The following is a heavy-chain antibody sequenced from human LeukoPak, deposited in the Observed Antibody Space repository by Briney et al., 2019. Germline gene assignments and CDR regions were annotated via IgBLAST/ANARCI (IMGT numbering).Heavy chain of an antibody. CDR3: ARNGYCITGSCYWYFDL. CDR1: GFNLTTYG. CDR2: ITAYNDNT. Sequence: ASVKVSCKASGFNLTTYGISWVRRAPGQGLEWMGWITAYNDNTNSPLGLQGRVTMTTDTSTSTAYMELRSLRSDDTAVYYCARNGYCITGSCYWYFDLWGRGTLVTVSS. V-gene: IGHV1-18*01. J-gene: IGHJ2*01. D-gene: IGHD2-15*01.